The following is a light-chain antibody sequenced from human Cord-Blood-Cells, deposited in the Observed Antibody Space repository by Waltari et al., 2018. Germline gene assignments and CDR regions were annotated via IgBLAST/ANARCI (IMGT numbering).Light chain of an antibody. V-gene: IGLV3-19*01. J-gene: IGLJ2*01. CDR1: SLRSYH. Sequence: SSELTQDPAVSVALGQTVRITCQGDSLRSYHASWYQQKPGQAPVLVIYGKNNRPSGIPDRFSGSSSGNTASLTITGAQAEDEADYYCNSRDSSGNHLEFGGGTKLTVL. CDR2: GKN. CDR3: NSRDSSGNHLE.